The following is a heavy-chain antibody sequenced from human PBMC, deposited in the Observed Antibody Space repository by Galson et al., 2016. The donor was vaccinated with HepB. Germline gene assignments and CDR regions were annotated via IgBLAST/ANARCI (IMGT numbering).Heavy chain of an antibody. CDR2: IYHSGST. CDR1: GGSIRSVGYY. CDR3: ARGTGTTQSCFDP. J-gene: IGHJ5*02. D-gene: IGHD1-7*01. V-gene: IGHV4-31*03. Sequence: TLSLTCTVSGGSIRSVGYYWNWIRQHPGKGLEWIGYIYHSGSTHYNPSLRSRLTISVDTSKNQYFLKLSSVTAADTAVYYCARGTGTTQSCFDPWGQGTVVSVCS.